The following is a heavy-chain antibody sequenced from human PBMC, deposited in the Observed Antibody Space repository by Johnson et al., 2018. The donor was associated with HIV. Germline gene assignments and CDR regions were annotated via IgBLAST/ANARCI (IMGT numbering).Heavy chain of an antibody. CDR3: ARTVGVGATFDAFDI. D-gene: IGHD1-26*01. J-gene: IGHJ3*02. CDR2: INWNGGST. CDR1: GFTFSSYA. V-gene: IGHV3-20*04. Sequence: VQLVESGGGVVQPGRSLRLSCAASGFTFSSYAMHWVRQAPGKGLEWVSGINWNGGSTGYADSVKGRFTISRDNAKNSLYLQMNSLRAEDTALYYCARTVGVGATFDAFDIWGQGTMVTVSS.